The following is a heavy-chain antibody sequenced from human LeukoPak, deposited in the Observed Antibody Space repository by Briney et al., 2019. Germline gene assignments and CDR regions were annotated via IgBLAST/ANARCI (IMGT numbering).Heavy chain of an antibody. J-gene: IGHJ6*03. D-gene: IGHD5-24*01. CDR3: ARDPIDGYYYYYMDV. V-gene: IGHV3-48*01. CDR2: ISSSSSTI. CDR1: GFTFSSYS. Sequence: GGSLRLSCAASGFTFSSYSMNWVRQAPGKGLEWVSYISSSSSTIYYADSGKGRFTIYRENAKNSLYLQMNSLRAEDTAVYYCARDPIDGYYYYYMDVWGKGTTVTVSS.